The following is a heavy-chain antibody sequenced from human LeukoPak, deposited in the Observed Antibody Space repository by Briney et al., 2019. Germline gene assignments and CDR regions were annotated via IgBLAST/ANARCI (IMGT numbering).Heavy chain of an antibody. Sequence: SVKVSCKASGGTFISYAISWVRQAPGQGLEWMGGIIPIFGTANYAQKFQGRVTITADESTSTAYMELSSLRSEDTAVYYCAGGRAQYQLLRFDYWGQGTLVTVSS. CDR1: GGTFISYA. V-gene: IGHV1-69*01. J-gene: IGHJ4*02. CDR2: IIPIFGTA. CDR3: AGGRAQYQLLRFDY. D-gene: IGHD2-2*01.